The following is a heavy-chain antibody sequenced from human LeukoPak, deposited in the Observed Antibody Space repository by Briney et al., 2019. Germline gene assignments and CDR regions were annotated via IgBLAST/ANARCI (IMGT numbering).Heavy chain of an antibody. D-gene: IGHD3-9*01. CDR3: ARENYDILTGWSPFDY. V-gene: IGHV1-3*03. CDR1: GYTFTSYA. J-gene: IGHJ4*02. Sequence: ASVKVSCKASGYTFTSYAMHWVRQAPGQRLEWMGWINAGNGNTKYSQEFQGRVTITRDTSASTAYMELSSLRSEDMAVYYCARENYDILTGWSPFDYWGQGTLVTVSS. CDR2: INAGNGNT.